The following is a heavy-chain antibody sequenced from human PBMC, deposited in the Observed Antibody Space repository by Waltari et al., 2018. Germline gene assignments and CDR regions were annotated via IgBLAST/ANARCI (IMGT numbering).Heavy chain of an antibody. CDR1: GIPFSPYA. J-gene: IGHJ4*02. D-gene: IGHD3-16*01. V-gene: IGHV3-23*01. CDR2: ISGSCNDT. CDR3: AKALGIMGFDC. Sequence: DVQLLESGGGVVQRGGSLRVACTASGIPFSPYAMAWVRQGLGQGLEWVSTISGSCNDTYYADSVKGRFTISRDNSKNTVFLQMNMLRVEDTANYYCAKALGIMGFDCWDQGTLVAVAS.